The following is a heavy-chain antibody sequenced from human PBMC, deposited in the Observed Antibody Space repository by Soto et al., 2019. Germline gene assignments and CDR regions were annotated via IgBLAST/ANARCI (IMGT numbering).Heavy chain of an antibody. CDR1: GGSVSSGSFD. D-gene: IGHD5-12*01. V-gene: IGHV4-61*01. CDR2: FYDNGST. CDR3: AASAPPATNYYYAMDV. J-gene: IGHJ6*02. Sequence: SETLSLTCTVSGGSVSSGSFDWSWIRRPPGKGLEWIGYFYDNGSTNYNPSLRSRVTMSVDTSKNQFSLKLSSVTAADTAVYYCAASAPPATNYYYAMDVWGQGTTVTVSS.